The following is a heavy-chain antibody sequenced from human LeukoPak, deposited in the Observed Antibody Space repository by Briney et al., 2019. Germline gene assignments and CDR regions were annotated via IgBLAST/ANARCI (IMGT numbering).Heavy chain of an antibody. D-gene: IGHD4-11*01. J-gene: IGHJ4*02. CDR1: GFTFSSYA. V-gene: IGHV3-23*01. Sequence: PGGSLRLSCAASGFTFSSYAMSWVRQAPGMGLEWVSVIIGSGDRTYYADSVKGRFTISRDNSKNTLYLQMNSLRAEDTAVYYCAKYLYPTTPYFDYWGQGTLVTVSS. CDR2: IIGSGDRT. CDR3: AKYLYPTTPYFDY.